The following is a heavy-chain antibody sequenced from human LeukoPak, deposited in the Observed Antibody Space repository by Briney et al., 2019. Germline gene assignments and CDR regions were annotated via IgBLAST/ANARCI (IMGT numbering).Heavy chain of an antibody. CDR3: AKETGGYSYCLDWFDP. CDR2: ISGSGGNT. Sequence: PGGSLRLSCAASGVTFSSYAMSWVRQAPGKGLEWVSAISGSGGNTYYADSVKGRFTISKDNSKNSLYLKMNSLRAEDTAVYYCAKETGGYSYCLDWFDPWGQGTLVTVSS. CDR1: GVTFSSYA. D-gene: IGHD5-18*01. V-gene: IGHV3-23*01. J-gene: IGHJ5*02.